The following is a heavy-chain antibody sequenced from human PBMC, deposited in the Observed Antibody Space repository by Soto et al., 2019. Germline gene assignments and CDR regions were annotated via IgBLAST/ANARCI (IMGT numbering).Heavy chain of an antibody. D-gene: IGHD3-22*01. CDR2: IYNGGST. J-gene: IGHJ6*02. CDR3: ARRLYYDSSGFEGGGMDV. CDR1: GYSISSSDNY. V-gene: IGHV4-31*03. Sequence: SETLSLTCTVSGYSISSSDNYWSWIRQHPGKGLEWIGYIYNGGSTYYNPSLKSRVTISLDTSRNQFSLKLSSVTAADTAVYYCARRLYYDSSGFEGGGMDVWGQGTTVTVSS.